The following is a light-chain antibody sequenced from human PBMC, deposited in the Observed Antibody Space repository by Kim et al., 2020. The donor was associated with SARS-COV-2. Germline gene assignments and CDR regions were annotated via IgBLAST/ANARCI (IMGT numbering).Light chain of an antibody. CDR3: QAWGTGIQV. CDR2: LNSDGSH. V-gene: IGLV4-69*01. CDR1: SGHSSYA. J-gene: IGLJ3*02. Sequence: QLVLTQSPSASASVGASVKLTCTLSSGHSSYAIAWHQQQPEKGPRYLMKLNSDGSHSKGDGIPDRFSGSSSGAERYLTISSLQSEDEADYYCQAWGTGIQVFGGGTQLTVL.